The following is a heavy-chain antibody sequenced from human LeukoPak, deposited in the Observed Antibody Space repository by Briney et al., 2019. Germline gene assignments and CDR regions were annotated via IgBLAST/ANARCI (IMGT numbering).Heavy chain of an antibody. D-gene: IGHD3-9*01. V-gene: IGHV1-2*02. Sequence: ASVKVSCKASGYTFTGYYMHWVRQAPGQGLEWMGWINSKSGGTNYAQKFQGRVTMTRDTSISTAYMELSRLSSDDTAVYYCARAKPPLLTGFLYYYYYGMDVWGQGTTVTVSS. CDR3: ARAKPPLLTGFLYYYYYGMDV. CDR1: GYTFTGYY. J-gene: IGHJ6*02. CDR2: INSKSGGT.